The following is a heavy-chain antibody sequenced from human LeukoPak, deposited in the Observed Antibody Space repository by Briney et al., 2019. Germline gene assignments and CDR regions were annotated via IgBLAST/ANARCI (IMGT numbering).Heavy chain of an antibody. D-gene: IGHD6-13*01. CDR3: AREIAAAGTFYYYYMDV. Sequence: SETLSLTCTVSGGTISSYYWSWIRQPPGKGLEWIGYIYYSGSTNYNPSLKSRVTISVDTSKNQFSLKLSSVTAADTAVYYCAREIAAAGTFYYYYMDVWGKGTTVTVSS. J-gene: IGHJ6*03. V-gene: IGHV4-59*01. CDR2: IYYSGST. CDR1: GGTISSYY.